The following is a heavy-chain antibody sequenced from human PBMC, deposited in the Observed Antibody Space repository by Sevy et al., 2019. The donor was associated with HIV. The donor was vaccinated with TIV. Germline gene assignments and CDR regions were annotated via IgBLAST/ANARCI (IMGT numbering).Heavy chain of an antibody. CDR1: GFTVSSNY. CDR2: IYSGGST. J-gene: IGHJ4*02. CDR3: ARGDADGDPFDY. D-gene: IGHD4-17*01. V-gene: IGHV3-53*01. Sequence: GGSLRLSCAASGFTVSSNYMSWVRQAPGKGLEWVSVIYSGGSTYYADSVKGRFTISSDTSKNTLYLQMNSLRAEDTAVYYCARGDADGDPFDYWGQGTLVTVSS.